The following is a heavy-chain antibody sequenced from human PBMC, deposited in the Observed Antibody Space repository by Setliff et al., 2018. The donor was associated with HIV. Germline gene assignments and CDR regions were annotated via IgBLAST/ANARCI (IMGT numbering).Heavy chain of an antibody. D-gene: IGHD1-26*01. J-gene: IGHJ6*03. Sequence: ASVKVSCKASGCTFTGYYVHWVRQAPGQGLEWMGWINPNSGGTNYAQKFQGRVTMTRDTSISTAHMELSRLTSDDTAVYYCARGVWELPPYYMDVWGKGTTVTVS. V-gene: IGHV1-2*02. CDR2: INPNSGGT. CDR3: ARGVWELPPYYMDV. CDR1: GCTFTGYY.